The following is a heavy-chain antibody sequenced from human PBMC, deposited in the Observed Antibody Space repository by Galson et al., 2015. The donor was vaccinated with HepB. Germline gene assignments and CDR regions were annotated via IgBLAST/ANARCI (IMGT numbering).Heavy chain of an antibody. Sequence: SVKVSCKASGYTFINYYMHWVRQAPGQGLEWMGMINPSGGSTTYVQKFQGRVTMTTDTSTSTVYMELGSLRSEDTAVYYCARAQGIYWYFDLWGRGTLVTVPS. D-gene: IGHD2-15*01. V-gene: IGHV1-46*01. CDR2: INPSGGST. CDR1: GYTFINYY. J-gene: IGHJ2*01. CDR3: ARAQGIYWYFDL.